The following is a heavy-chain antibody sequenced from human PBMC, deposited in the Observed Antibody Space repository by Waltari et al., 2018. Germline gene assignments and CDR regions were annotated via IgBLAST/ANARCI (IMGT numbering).Heavy chain of an antibody. V-gene: IGHV3-23*04. Sequence: EVQLVESGGGLVQPGGFLRLSCAGSGFPFSSFTMHWVRQAPGKGRLCVSGISVIGDITSYADSVKGRFTISRDTSKNTLYLLLNSLRPGDTAIYYCASAPRPEVSAPFDFWGRGTLVTVSS. J-gene: IGHJ4*02. CDR3: ASAPRPEVSAPFDF. CDR2: ISVIGDIT. D-gene: IGHD2-8*01. CDR1: GFPFSSFT.